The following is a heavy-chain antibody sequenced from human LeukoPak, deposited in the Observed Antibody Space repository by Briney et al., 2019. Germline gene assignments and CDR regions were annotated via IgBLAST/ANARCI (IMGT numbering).Heavy chain of an antibody. Sequence: PGGSLRLSCAASGFTFSSYAMSWVRQAPGKGLEWVSAISGSGGSTYYADSVKGRFTISRDNSKNTLYLQMNSLRAEDTAVYYYASPGRVVLLVFYNYWGQGTLVTVSS. CDR3: ASPGRVVLLVFYNY. J-gene: IGHJ4*02. D-gene: IGHD2-15*01. CDR2: ISGSGGST. CDR1: GFTFSSYA. V-gene: IGHV3-23*01.